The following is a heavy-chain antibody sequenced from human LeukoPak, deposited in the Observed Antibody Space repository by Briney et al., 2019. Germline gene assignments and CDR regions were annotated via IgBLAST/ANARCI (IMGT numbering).Heavy chain of an antibody. CDR1: GFTFNNYA. CDR2: ISGSGGST. V-gene: IGHV3-23*01. Sequence: GGSLRLSCAASGFTFNNYAMSWVRQAPGKGPEWLSAISGSGGSTYYADSVKGRFTISRDNSKNTLYLQMNSLRAEDTAVYYCAKDGRYSGRAYYFDYWGQGTLVTVSS. J-gene: IGHJ4*02. CDR3: AKDGRYSGRAYYFDY. D-gene: IGHD2-21*01.